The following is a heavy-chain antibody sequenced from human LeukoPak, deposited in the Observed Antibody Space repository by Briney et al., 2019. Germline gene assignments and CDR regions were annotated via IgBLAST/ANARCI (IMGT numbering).Heavy chain of an antibody. CDR2: INPNSGGT. Sequence: GASVKVSCKASGYTFTGYYMHWVRQAPGQGLEWMGWINPNSGGTNYAQKFQGRVTMTRDTSISTAYMELSRLRSDDTAVYYCARASCSSTSCYILHDYWGQGTLVTVSS. J-gene: IGHJ4*02. CDR1: GYTFTGYY. D-gene: IGHD2-2*02. CDR3: ARASCSSTSCYILHDY. V-gene: IGHV1-2*02.